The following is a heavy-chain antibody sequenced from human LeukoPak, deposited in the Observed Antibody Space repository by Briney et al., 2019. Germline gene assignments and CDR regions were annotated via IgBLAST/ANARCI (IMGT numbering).Heavy chain of an antibody. J-gene: IGHJ4*02. CDR1: GGSFSGSY. CDR2: INHSRST. Sequence: KPSETLSLTCAVHGGSFSGSYWSWIRQPPAKGLGWIGKINHSRSTNYNPSIKSRVTISVDTSKNQFSLKLSSVTAADTAVYYCARVEGYGDYAFWGQGTLVTVSS. D-gene: IGHD4-17*01. CDR3: ARVEGYGDYAF. V-gene: IGHV4-34*01.